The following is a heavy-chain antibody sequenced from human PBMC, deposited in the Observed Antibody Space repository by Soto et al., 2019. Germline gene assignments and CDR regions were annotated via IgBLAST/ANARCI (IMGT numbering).Heavy chain of an antibody. CDR2: INAGNGNT. CDR1: GYTFTSAA. CDR3: ASSPQSTGIRYDY. J-gene: IGHJ4*02. Sequence: ASVKVSFKASGYTFTSAAMHWLRQAAGQRPEWMGWINAGNGNTKYSQKFQGRVTITRDTSASTAYMELSSLRSEDTAVYYCASSPQSTGIRYDYWGQGTLVTVSS. V-gene: IGHV1-3*01. D-gene: IGHD1-20*01.